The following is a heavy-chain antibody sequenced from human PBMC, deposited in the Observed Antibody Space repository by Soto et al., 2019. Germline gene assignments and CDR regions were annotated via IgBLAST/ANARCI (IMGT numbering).Heavy chain of an antibody. J-gene: IGHJ5*02. D-gene: IGHD6-13*01. CDR3: ARDRIAAAGREWDWFDP. CDR1: GFTFSSYG. CDR2: IGYDGSNK. Sequence: GGSLRLSCAASGFTFSSYGMHWVRQAPGKGLEWVAVIGYDGSNKYYADSVKGRFTISRDNSKNTLYLQMNSLRAEDTAVYYCARDRIAAAGREWDWFDPWGQGTLVTVSS. V-gene: IGHV3-33*01.